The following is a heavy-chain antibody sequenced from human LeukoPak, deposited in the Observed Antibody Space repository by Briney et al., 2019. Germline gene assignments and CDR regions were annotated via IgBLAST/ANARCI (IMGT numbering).Heavy chain of an antibody. D-gene: IGHD3-9*01. CDR1: GCTFSSYG. CDR2: IRYDGSNK. V-gene: IGHV3-30*02. CDR3: ARGFFPYYDILTPLVVPQPLDY. J-gene: IGHJ4*02. Sequence: PGGSLRVSCAASGCTFSSYGMHWVRQAPGKGLEWVAFIRYDGSNKYYADSVKGRFTISRDNSKNTLYLQMNSLRAEDTAVYYCARGFFPYYDILTPLVVPQPLDYWGQGTLVTVSS.